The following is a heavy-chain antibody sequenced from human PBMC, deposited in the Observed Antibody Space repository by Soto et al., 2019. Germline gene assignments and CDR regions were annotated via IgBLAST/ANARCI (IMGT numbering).Heavy chain of an antibody. Sequence: PSETLSLTCAVYGGSFSGYYWSWFRQPPGKGLEWIGYMYNTGSTIYNPSLKSRVTISVDTSKIQFSLKLSSVTAADTAVYFCARDLWGYCGADCYPLDVWGQGTTVTVSS. CDR3: ARDLWGYCGADCYPLDV. D-gene: IGHD2-21*02. CDR2: MYNTGST. CDR1: GGSFSGYY. J-gene: IGHJ6*02. V-gene: IGHV4-34*11.